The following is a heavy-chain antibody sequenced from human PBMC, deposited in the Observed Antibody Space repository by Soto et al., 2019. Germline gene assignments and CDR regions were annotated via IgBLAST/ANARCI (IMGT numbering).Heavy chain of an antibody. D-gene: IGHD3-9*01. V-gene: IGHV3-30-3*02. CDR3: AKSYDILTGSYYYGMDV. J-gene: IGHJ6*02. CDR2: ISYDGSNK. CDR1: GFTFSSYA. Sequence: GGSLRLSCAASGFTFSSYAMHWVRQAPGKGLEWVAVISYDGSNKYYADSVKGRFTISRDNSKNTLYLQMNSLRAEDTAVYYCAKSYDILTGSYYYGMDVWGQGTTVTVSS.